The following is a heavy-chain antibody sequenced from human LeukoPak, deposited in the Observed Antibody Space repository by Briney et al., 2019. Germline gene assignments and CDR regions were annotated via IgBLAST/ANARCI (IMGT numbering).Heavy chain of an antibody. CDR1: GGTFSSYA. D-gene: IGHD6-19*01. CDR3: AGRPLAVAAPLHAEYFQH. Sequence: GSSVKVSCTASGGTFSSYAISWVRQAPGQGLELMGRIITIFGIANYAQKFQGRVTITADKSTSTAYMELSSLRSEDPAVYYCAGRPLAVAAPLHAEYFQHWGQGTLVTVSS. V-gene: IGHV1-69*04. J-gene: IGHJ1*01. CDR2: IITIFGIA.